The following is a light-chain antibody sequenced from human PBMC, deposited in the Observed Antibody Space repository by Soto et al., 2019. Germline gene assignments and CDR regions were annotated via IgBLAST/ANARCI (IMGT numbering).Light chain of an antibody. CDR3: GTWDSSLSAVV. V-gene: IGLV1-51*01. J-gene: IGLJ2*01. Sequence: QSVLTQPPSVSAAPGQKVTISCSGSSSNIGNNYVSWYQQLPGTAPKLLIYDSNKRPSGIPDRCSGSKSGTSATLGITGLQTGDEADYYCGTWDSSLSAVVFGGGTKVTVL. CDR1: SSNIGNNY. CDR2: DSN.